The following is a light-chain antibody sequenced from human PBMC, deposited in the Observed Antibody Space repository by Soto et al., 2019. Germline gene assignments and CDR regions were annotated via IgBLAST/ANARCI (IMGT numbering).Light chain of an antibody. CDR2: DVS. CDR1: QSVSRTY. Sequence: EIVLTQSPGTLSLSPGERATLSCRASQSVSRTYLAWYQQKPGQAPGLLIYDVSSRATGIPDRFSGSGSGTDFALTISRLEPEDFAVYYCQQYGTSPYTFSQGTKLEIK. V-gene: IGKV3-20*01. CDR3: QQYGTSPYT. J-gene: IGKJ2*01.